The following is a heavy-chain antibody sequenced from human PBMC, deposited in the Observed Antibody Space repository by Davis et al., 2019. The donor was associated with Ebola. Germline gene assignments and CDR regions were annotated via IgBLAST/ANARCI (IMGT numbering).Heavy chain of an antibody. V-gene: IGHV1-18*01. CDR2: ISAYNGNT. J-gene: IGHJ4*02. CDR3: ARAQFPTTSDH. D-gene: IGHD1-1*01. CDR1: GFTLTKYA. Sequence: AASVKVSCKASGFTLTKYAIHRVRQAPGQGLEWMGWISAYNGNTNYAQKLQGRVTMTTDTSTSTAYMEVGILRSDDTAVYYCARAQFPTTSDHWGQGTLVTVSS.